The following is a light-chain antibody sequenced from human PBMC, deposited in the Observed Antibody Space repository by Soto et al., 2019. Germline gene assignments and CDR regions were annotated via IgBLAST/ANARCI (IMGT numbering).Light chain of an antibody. J-gene: IGKJ1*01. Sequence: EIVMTQSPATLSLSPGERATISCRASQSVSSSYLAWYKQKPGQTPRLLIYGASSRATSIPDRFSGSGSGTEFTLTISRLEPEDFAVYYCQQYGSSSWTFGQGTKVDIK. CDR2: GAS. V-gene: IGKV3-20*01. CDR3: QQYGSSSWT. CDR1: QSVSSSY.